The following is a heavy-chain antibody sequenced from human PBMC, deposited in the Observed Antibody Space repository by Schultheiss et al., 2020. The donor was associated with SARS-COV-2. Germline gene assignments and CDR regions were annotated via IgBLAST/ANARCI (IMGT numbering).Heavy chain of an antibody. D-gene: IGHD4-17*01. V-gene: IGHV4-34*01. J-gene: IGHJ5*02. Sequence: SQTLSLTCAVYGGSFSDFYWSWIRQPPGKGLEWIGEINHSGSTNYNPSLKSRVTISVDTSKNQFSLQLNSVTPEDTAVYYCARAGRNYGDYYSFDPWGQGTLVTVSS. CDR2: INHSGST. CDR1: GGSFSDFY. CDR3: ARAGRNYGDYYSFDP.